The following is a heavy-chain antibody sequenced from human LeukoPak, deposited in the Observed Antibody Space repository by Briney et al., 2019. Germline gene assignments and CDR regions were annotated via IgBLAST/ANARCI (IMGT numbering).Heavy chain of an antibody. D-gene: IGHD6-13*01. V-gene: IGHV3-30*18. J-gene: IGHJ4*02. CDR2: ISYDGSNK. Sequence: GGSLRLSCAASAFTFSSYGMHWVRQAPGKGLEWVAVISYDGSNKYYADSVKGRFTISRDNSKNTLYLQMNSLRAEDTAVYYCAKLVWQQLVEEVFDYWGQGTLVTVSS. CDR3: AKLVWQQLVEEVFDY. CDR1: AFTFSSYG.